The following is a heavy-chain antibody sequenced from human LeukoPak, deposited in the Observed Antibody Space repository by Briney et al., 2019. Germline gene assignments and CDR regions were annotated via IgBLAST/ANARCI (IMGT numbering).Heavy chain of an antibody. D-gene: IGHD2-15*01. CDR2: ISGSGGGT. V-gene: IGHV3-23*01. CDR3: AKDPGYCSGGSCYYFDY. CDR1: GFTFDDYA. J-gene: IGHJ4*02. Sequence: PGGSLRLSCAASGFTFDDYAMHWVRQAPGKGLEWVSAISGSGGGTHYADSVKGRFTISRDNSKNTLYLQMNSLRAEDTAVYYCAKDPGYCSGGSCYYFDYWGQGALVTVSS.